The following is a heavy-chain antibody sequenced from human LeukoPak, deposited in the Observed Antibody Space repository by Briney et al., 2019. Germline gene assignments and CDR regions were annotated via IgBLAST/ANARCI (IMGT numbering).Heavy chain of an antibody. CDR2: IYKNGNT. V-gene: IGHV4-39*01. Sequence: ASETLSLTCTVSGGSFNSISYYWDWIRQPPGKGLEWIGSIYKNGNTYYNPSLKSRLTISVDTSKNLLSLKVNSVTATDTALYFCASHRIAVAAIDYWGQGTLVTVSS. J-gene: IGHJ4*02. CDR1: GGSFNSISYY. CDR3: ASHRIAVAAIDY. D-gene: IGHD6-19*01.